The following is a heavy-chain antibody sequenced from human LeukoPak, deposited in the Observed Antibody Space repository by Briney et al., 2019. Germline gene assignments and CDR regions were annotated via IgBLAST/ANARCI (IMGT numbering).Heavy chain of an antibody. J-gene: IGHJ4*02. CDR2: MYYSGNT. Sequence: SETLSLTCSVSGGSIRSSSHYWGWIRQPPGKGLEWIGSMYYSGNTYHNTSLKSRVTIYVDTSKTQFSLKLSSVNAADTAIYYCARHVRSSSITSNFDSWGQGTLVTVSS. V-gene: IGHV4-39*01. D-gene: IGHD6-13*01. CDR1: GGSIRSSSHY. CDR3: ARHVRSSSITSNFDS.